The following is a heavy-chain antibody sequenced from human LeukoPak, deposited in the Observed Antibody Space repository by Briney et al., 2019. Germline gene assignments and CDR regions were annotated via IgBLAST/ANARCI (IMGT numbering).Heavy chain of an antibody. CDR1: GFTFSSYW. J-gene: IGHJ4*02. CDR3: ARAPSIAAAGAGY. D-gene: IGHD6-13*01. V-gene: IGHV3-7*01. Sequence: GGSLRLSCAASGFTFSSYWMSWVRQAPGKGLEWVANIKQDASEKYYVDSVKGRFTISRDNAKNSLYLQMNSLRAEDTAVYYCARAPSIAAAGAGYWGQGTLVTVSS. CDR2: IKQDASEK.